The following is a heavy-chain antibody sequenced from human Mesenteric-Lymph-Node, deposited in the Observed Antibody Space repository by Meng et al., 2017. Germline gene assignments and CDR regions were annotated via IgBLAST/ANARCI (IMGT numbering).Heavy chain of an antibody. J-gene: IGHJ6*02. CDR3: ARGSVPAAIDYYYGMDV. CDR1: GYTFTGHY. CDR2: INPNSGGT. D-gene: IGHD2-2*02. V-gene: IGHV1-2*02. Sequence: ASVKVSCKASGYTFTGHYMHWVRQAPGQGLEWMGWINPNSGGTNYAQKFQGRVTMTRDTSISTAYMELSRLRSEDTAVYYCARGSVPAAIDYYYGMDVWGQGTTVTVSS.